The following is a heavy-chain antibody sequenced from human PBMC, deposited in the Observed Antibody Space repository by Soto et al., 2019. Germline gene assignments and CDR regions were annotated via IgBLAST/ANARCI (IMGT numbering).Heavy chain of an antibody. CDR1: GGSISSSSYY. Sequence: SETLSLTCTVSGGSISSSSYYWGWIRQPPGKGLEWIGSIYYSGSTYYNPSLKSRVTISVDTSKNQFSLKLSSVTAADTAVYYCARHLPDGDYGYYYMDVWGKGTTVTVSS. J-gene: IGHJ6*03. CDR3: ARHLPDGDYGYYYMDV. V-gene: IGHV4-39*01. CDR2: IYYSGST. D-gene: IGHD4-17*01.